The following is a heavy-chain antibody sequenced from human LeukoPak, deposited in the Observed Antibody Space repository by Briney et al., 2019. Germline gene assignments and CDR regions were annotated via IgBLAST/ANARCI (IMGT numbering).Heavy chain of an antibody. V-gene: IGHV1-3*01. D-gene: IGHD3-3*01. CDR3: ARRWSGGNRYFDY. CDR1: GYTFTSYA. CDR2: INAGNGNT. J-gene: IGHJ4*02. Sequence: ASVKVSCKASGYTFTSYAMHWVRQAPGQRLEWMGWINAGNGNTKYSQKFQGRVTITRDTSASTAYMELSSLRSEDTAVYYCARRWSGGNRYFDYWGQGTLVTVSS.